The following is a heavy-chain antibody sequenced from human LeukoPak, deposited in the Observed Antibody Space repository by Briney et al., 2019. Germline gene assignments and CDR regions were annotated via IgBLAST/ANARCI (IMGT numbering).Heavy chain of an antibody. V-gene: IGHV3-48*01. J-gene: IGHJ6*03. CDR3: AREPRPSGSGSYYKEDYYYYMDV. Sequence: PGGSLRLSCAASGFTFSSYSMNWVRQAPGKGLEWVSYISSSSSTIYYADSVKGRFTISRDNAKNSLYLQMSSLRAEDTAVYYCAREPRPSGSGSYYKEDYYYYMDVWGKGTTVTVSS. D-gene: IGHD3-10*01. CDR1: GFTFSSYS. CDR2: ISSSSSTI.